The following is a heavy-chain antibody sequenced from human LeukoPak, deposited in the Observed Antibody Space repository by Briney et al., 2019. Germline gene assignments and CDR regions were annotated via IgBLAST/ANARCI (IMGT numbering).Heavy chain of an antibody. CDR2: IIPIFGTA. CDR1: GGTFSSCA. CDR3: ASRHRDSYYMDV. Sequence: GASVKVSCKASGGTFSSCAISWVRQAPGQGLEWMGGIIPIFGTANYAQKFQGRVTITADESTSTAYMELSSLRSEDTAVYYCASRHRDSYYMDVWGKGTTVTVSS. V-gene: IGHV1-69*13. J-gene: IGHJ6*03. D-gene: IGHD1-14*01.